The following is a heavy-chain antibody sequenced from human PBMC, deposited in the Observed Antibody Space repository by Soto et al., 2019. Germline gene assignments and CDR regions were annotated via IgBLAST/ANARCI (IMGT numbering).Heavy chain of an antibody. CDR3: ARTLGYCSSTSCYGSYYYYYYGMDV. Sequence: LSLTCTVSGGSISSSSYYWGWIRQPPGKGLEWIGSIYYSGSTYYNPSLKSRVTISVDTSKNQFSLKLSSVTAADTAVYYCARTLGYCSSTSCYGSYYYYYYGMDVWGQGTTVTVSS. CDR2: IYYSGST. CDR1: GGSISSSSYY. D-gene: IGHD2-2*01. J-gene: IGHJ6*02. V-gene: IGHV4-39*01.